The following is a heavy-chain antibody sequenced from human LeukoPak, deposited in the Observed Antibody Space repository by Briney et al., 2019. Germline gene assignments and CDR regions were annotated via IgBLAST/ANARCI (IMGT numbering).Heavy chain of an antibody. Sequence: GGSLRLSCAASGFTFSSYAMHWVRQAPGKGLEWVAVISYDGSNKYYADSVKGRFTISRDNSKNTLYLQMNGLRAEDTAVYYCARDGARYYFDYWGQGTLVTVSS. CDR1: GFTFSSYA. J-gene: IGHJ4*02. CDR2: ISYDGSNK. CDR3: ARDGARYYFDY. D-gene: IGHD1-26*01. V-gene: IGHV3-30-3*01.